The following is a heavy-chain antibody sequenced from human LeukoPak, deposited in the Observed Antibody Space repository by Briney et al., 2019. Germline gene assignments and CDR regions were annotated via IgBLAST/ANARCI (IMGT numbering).Heavy chain of an antibody. CDR2: IIPILGIA. D-gene: IGHD3-22*01. CDR3: ASAPFTYYYDSSLIRGIDY. J-gene: IGHJ4*02. Sequence: SVKVSCKASGGTFSSYAISWVRQAPGQGLEWMGRIIPILGIANYAQKFQGGVTITADKSTSTAYMELSSLRSEDTAVYYCASAPFTYYYDSSLIRGIDYWGQGTLVTVSS. CDR1: GGTFSSYA. V-gene: IGHV1-69*04.